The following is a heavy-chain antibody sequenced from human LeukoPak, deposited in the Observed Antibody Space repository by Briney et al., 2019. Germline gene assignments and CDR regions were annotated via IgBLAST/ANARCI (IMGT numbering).Heavy chain of an antibody. CDR1: GGTFSSYA. D-gene: IGHD2-21*02. CDR2: IIPIFGTA. V-gene: IGHV1-69*13. J-gene: IGHJ4*02. CDR3: ARLICGGDCHLDC. Sequence: SVKVSCKASGGTFSSYAISWVRQAPGQGLEWMGGIIPIFGTANYAQKFQGRVTITADESTSTAYMELSSLRSEDTAVYYCARLICGGDCHLDCWGQGTLVTVSS.